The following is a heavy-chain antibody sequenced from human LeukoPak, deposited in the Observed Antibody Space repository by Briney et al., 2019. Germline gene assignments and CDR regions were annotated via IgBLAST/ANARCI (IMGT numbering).Heavy chain of an antibody. J-gene: IGHJ6*03. CDR3: ARLAQATTKNFLGRVKDYYYMDV. D-gene: IGHD2-15*01. CDR1: GFTFSIYT. Sequence: PGGSLRLSCAASGFTFSIYTMNWVRQAPGKGLECISYISDSSNTIYYADSVKGRFIISRDNAKNSLYLQMNSLRAEDTAVYYCARLAQATTKNFLGRVKDYYYMDVWGKGTTVTVSS. CDR2: ISDSSNTI. V-gene: IGHV3-48*01.